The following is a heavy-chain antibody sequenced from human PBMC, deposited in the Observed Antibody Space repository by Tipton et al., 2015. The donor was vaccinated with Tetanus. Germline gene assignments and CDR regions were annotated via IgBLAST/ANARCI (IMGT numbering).Heavy chain of an antibody. J-gene: IGHJ6*02. CDR1: GLTFDDYA. V-gene: IGHV3-9*01. Sequence: SLRLSCAASGLTFDDYAMHWVRQAPGKGLEWVSGISWNSGSIGYADSVKGRFTISRDNAKNSLYPQMNSLRAEDTALYYCAKDTGVTPHYGMDVWGQGTTVTVSS. D-gene: IGHD2-21*02. CDR3: AKDTGVTPHYGMDV. CDR2: ISWNSGSI.